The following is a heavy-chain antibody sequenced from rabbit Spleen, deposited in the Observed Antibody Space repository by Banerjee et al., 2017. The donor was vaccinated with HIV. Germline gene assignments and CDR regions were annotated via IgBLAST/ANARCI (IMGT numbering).Heavy chain of an antibody. Sequence: QSLEESGGDLVKPGASLTLTCTASGFSFSSRYYICWVRQAPGKGLEWIGYIDPIFGRTYYASWVNGRFTISSHNAQNTLYLQLNSLTAADTATYFCVRGASSTGYYSLWGPGTLVTVS. CDR3: VRGASSTGYYSL. J-gene: IGHJ4*01. CDR2: IDPIFGRT. CDR1: GFSFSSRYY. V-gene: IGHV1S40*01. D-gene: IGHD1-1*01.